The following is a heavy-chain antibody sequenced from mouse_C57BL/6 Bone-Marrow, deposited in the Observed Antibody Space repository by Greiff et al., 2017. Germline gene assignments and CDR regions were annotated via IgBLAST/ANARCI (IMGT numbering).Heavy chain of an antibody. Sequence: EVMLVESGGGLVKPGGSLKLSCAASGFTFSSYAMSWVRQTPEKRLEWVATISDGGSYTYYPDNVKGRFTISRDNAKNNLYLQMSHLTSEDTAMYYCARDDYYGSSYRYWGQGTTLTVSS. CDR2: ISDGGSYT. CDR1: GFTFSSYA. CDR3: ARDDYYGSSYRY. D-gene: IGHD1-1*01. J-gene: IGHJ2*01. V-gene: IGHV5-4*01.